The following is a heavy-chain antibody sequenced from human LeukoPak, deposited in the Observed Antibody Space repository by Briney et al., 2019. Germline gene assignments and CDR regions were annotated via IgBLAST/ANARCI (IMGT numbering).Heavy chain of an antibody. D-gene: IGHD4-11*01. Sequence: GGSLRLSCAASGFTFEDYGMSRVRQAPGKGLEWVSGINWNGVSTAYADSVKGRFTISRDNAKNSLYLQMNSLRAEDTALYYCARGGDYSNYLWFDPWGQGTLVTVSS. J-gene: IGHJ5*02. V-gene: IGHV3-20*04. CDR3: ARGGDYSNYLWFDP. CDR2: INWNGVST. CDR1: GFTFEDYG.